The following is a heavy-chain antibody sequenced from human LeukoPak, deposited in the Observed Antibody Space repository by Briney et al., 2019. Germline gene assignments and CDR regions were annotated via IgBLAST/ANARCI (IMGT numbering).Heavy chain of an antibody. J-gene: IGHJ5*02. CDR1: GYDFSTKW. Sequence: GESLKISCQTSGYDFSTKWIGWVRQMPGKGLEWMGIIYPLESITKYSPAFQGHVTLTADTSINTAFLQWTSLKASDTAIYYCARLAPDYADYWFDPWGHGTLVTVFS. CDR3: ARLAPDYADYWFDP. V-gene: IGHV5-51*01. D-gene: IGHD4-17*01. CDR2: IYPLESIT.